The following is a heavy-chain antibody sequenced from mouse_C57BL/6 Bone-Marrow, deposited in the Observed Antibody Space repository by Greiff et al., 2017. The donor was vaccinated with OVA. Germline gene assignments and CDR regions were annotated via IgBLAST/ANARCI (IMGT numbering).Heavy chain of an antibody. CDR2: INPYNGGT. Sequence: VQLQQSGPVLVKPGASVKMSCKASGYTFTDYYMNWVKQSHGKSLEWIGVINPYNGGTSYNQKFKGKATLTVDKSSSTAYMELNSLTSEDSAVYYCARDDYADAWFAYWGQGTLVTVSA. D-gene: IGHD2-4*01. V-gene: IGHV1-19*01. J-gene: IGHJ3*01. CDR3: ARDDYADAWFAY. CDR1: GYTFTDYY.